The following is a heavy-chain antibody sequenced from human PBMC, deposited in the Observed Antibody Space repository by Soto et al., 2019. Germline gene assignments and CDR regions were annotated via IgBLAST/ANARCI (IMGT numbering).Heavy chain of an antibody. D-gene: IGHD1-1*01. J-gene: IGHJ4*02. Sequence: GGSLILSCAASGFTFSDFYTSWIRQAPGKGLEWISYISSGSTNIFYTDSVKGRFTVSRDNAKNSVYLQMDSLRAEDTAVYYCARDRNAAGSDYWGQGTLVTVSS. V-gene: IGHV3-11*01. CDR3: ARDRNAAGSDY. CDR1: GFTFSDFY. CDR2: ISSGSTNI.